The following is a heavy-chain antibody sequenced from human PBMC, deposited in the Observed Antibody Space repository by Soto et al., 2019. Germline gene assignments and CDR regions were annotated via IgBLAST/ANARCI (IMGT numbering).Heavy chain of an antibody. V-gene: IGHV4-4*02. D-gene: IGHD3-16*02. CDR1: GGSISSSNW. CDR2: IYHSGST. Sequence: QVQLQESGPGLVKTSGTLSLTCAVSGGSISSSNWWSWVRQPPGKVLEWIGEIYHSGSTNYNPSLKSRVTITVDKSKNQFSLKLSSVTAADTAVYYCARVGLGELSPGGRTFDYWGQGTLVTVSS. J-gene: IGHJ4*02. CDR3: ARVGLGELSPGGRTFDY.